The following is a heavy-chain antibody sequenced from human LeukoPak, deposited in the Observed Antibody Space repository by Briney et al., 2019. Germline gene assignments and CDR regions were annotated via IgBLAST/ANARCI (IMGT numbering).Heavy chain of an antibody. D-gene: IGHD3-10*01. J-gene: IGHJ4*02. V-gene: IGHV3-48*01. CDR1: GFTFSSYW. Sequence: GGSLRLSCAASGFTFSSYWMSWVRQAPGKGLEWVSKIGSVSTTPNYADSVKGRFTISRDNSKNTLDLQMNTLRAEDTALYYCARDKSSGKYYKGLEDWGQGTLVTVSS. CDR3: ARDKSSGKYYKGLED. CDR2: IGSVSTTP.